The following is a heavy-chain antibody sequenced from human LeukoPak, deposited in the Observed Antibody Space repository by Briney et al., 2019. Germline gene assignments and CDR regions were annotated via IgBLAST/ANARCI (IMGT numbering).Heavy chain of an antibody. V-gene: IGHV1-69*02. CDR3: ARYYYGSGKDY. Sequence: ASVKVSCKASGGTFSSYTISWVRQAPGQGLELMGRIIPILSIANYAQKFQGRVTITADKSTSTAYMELSSLRSEDTAVYYCARYYYGSGKDYWGQGTLVTVSS. CDR2: IIPILSIA. D-gene: IGHD3-10*01. J-gene: IGHJ4*02. CDR1: GGTFSSYT.